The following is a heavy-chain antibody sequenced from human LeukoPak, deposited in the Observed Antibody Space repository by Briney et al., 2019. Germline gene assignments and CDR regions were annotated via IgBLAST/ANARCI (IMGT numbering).Heavy chain of an antibody. D-gene: IGHD1-1*01. CDR3: ARESTTDWYFDL. Sequence: PSETLSLTCTVSGGSISSYYWSWIRQPAGKGLEWIGRIYTSWSIDYNPSLKGRVTMSIDTSKRQVSLNLTSVTAADTAVYYCARESTTDWYFDLRGRGTVVTVSS. J-gene: IGHJ2*01. V-gene: IGHV4-4*07. CDR1: GGSISSYY. CDR2: IYTSWSI.